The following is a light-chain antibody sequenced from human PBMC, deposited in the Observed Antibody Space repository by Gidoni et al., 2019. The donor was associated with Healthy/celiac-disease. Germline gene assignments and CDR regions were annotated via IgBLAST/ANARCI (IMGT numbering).Light chain of an antibody. Sequence: HSALTQPAYVSGSPGQSITISCTGTSSDVCGYNYVSWYQQHPGKAPKLMIYDVSNRPSGVSNCFSGSKSGNTASRTISGLQAEDEADYYCSSYTSSSTLVFGGGTKLTV. V-gene: IGLV2-14*03. CDR3: SSYTSSSTLV. CDR1: SSDVCGYNY. J-gene: IGLJ3*02. CDR2: DVS.